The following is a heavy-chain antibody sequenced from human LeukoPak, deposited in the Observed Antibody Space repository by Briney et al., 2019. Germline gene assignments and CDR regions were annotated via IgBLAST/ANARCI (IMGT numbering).Heavy chain of an antibody. CDR3: ARESWYYDSSGQKEYYFDY. D-gene: IGHD3-22*01. CDR2: ISSSSSYK. Sequence: PGGSLRLSCAVSGFTFRSYSMNWIRQAPGKGLEWVSSISSSSSYKYYADSVKGRFTISRDNAKNSLYLQMNSLRAEDTAVYYCARESWYYDSSGQKEYYFDYWGQGTLVTVSS. J-gene: IGHJ4*02. V-gene: IGHV3-21*01. CDR1: GFTFRSYS.